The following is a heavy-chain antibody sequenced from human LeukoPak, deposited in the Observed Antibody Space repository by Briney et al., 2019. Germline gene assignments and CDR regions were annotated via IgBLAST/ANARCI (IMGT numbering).Heavy chain of an antibody. CDR1: EFSISTYW. D-gene: IGHD6-19*01. J-gene: IGHJ4*02. V-gene: IGHV3-7*03. CDR2: IKPDGSGK. CDR3: AKDPYSSGWYYFDY. Sequence: PGGSLRLSCAASEFSISTYWMSWVRQAPGKGLEWVANIKPDGSGKYYVDSVTGRFTISRDNAKNSLYLEINSLRAEDTAVYYCAKDPYSSGWYYFDYWGQGTLVTVSS.